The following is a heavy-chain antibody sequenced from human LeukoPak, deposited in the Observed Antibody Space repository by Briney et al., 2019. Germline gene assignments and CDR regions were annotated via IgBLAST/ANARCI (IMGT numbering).Heavy chain of an antibody. Sequence: GGSLRLSCAASGFTFSSYSMNWVRQAPGKGLDWVSSISSSSSYVYYADSVKGRFTISRDNAKNSLYLQMNSLRAEDTAVYYCARGQYCGGDCYSGELYWFDPWGQGTLVTVSS. D-gene: IGHD2-21*02. V-gene: IGHV3-21*01. J-gene: IGHJ5*02. CDR3: ARGQYCGGDCYSGELYWFDP. CDR1: GFTFSSYS. CDR2: ISSSSSYV.